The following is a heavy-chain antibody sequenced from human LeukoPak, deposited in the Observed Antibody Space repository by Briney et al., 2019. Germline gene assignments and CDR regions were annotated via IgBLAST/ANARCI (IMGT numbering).Heavy chain of an antibody. D-gene: IGHD3-22*01. J-gene: IGHJ4*02. Sequence: GGSLRLSCAASGFTFSGYSMNWVRQAPGKGLEWVSSISSSSGYIYYADSVKGRFTISRDNAKNSLYLQMNSLRAEDTAVYYCARETDSSDYAFDYWGQGTLVTVSS. CDR1: GFTFSGYS. V-gene: IGHV3-21*01. CDR2: ISSSSGYI. CDR3: ARETDSSDYAFDY.